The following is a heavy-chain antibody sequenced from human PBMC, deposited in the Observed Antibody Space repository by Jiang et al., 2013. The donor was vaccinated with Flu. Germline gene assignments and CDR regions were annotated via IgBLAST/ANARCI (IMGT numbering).Heavy chain of an antibody. V-gene: IGHV4-59*08. J-gene: IGHJ4*02. CDR1: GGSISAFY. CDR3: ARQPYGGSASYYFDY. CDR2: IFHTGDT. D-gene: IGHD1-26*01. Sequence: PGLVSPWETLSLTCTVSGGSISAFYWSWIRQPPGKALEWVGYIFHTGDTNYNPSLKSRVTMSLDTSKNLFSLRLSSVTAADTAVYYCARQPYGGSASYYFDYWGQGTLVTVSS.